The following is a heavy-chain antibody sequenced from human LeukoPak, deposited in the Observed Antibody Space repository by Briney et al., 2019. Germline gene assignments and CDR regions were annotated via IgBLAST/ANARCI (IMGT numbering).Heavy chain of an antibody. Sequence: GGSLRLSCAASGFTLSSYWMSWVRQAPGKGPEWVAVISYDGSNKYYADSVKGRFTISRDNSKNTLYLQMNSLRAEDTAVYYCAKDLGSSSFDCWGQGTLVTVSS. J-gene: IGHJ4*02. V-gene: IGHV3-30*18. CDR2: ISYDGSNK. CDR1: GFTLSSYW. D-gene: IGHD6-13*01. CDR3: AKDLGSSSFDC.